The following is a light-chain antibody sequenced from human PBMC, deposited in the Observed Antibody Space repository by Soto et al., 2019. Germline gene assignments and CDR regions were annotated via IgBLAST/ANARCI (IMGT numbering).Light chain of an antibody. CDR3: EQSFSPHT. Sequence: DIQMTQSPSSLSTSVGDRVTITCRASQRINIYLNWYRQKPGKAPELLIYSASNLQSGVPSRFSGSGSGTDFTLTISSLQPEDFATYYCEQSFSPHTFGQGTRLEIK. V-gene: IGKV1-39*01. CDR2: SAS. J-gene: IGKJ5*01. CDR1: QRINIY.